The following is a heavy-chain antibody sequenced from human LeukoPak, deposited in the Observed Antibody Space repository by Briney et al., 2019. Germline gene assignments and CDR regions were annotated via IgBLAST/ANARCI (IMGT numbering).Heavy chain of an antibody. CDR3: AKDTRKGGYYSDY. D-gene: IGHD3-22*01. Sequence: GGSLRLSCAASGFTFSDYSMNWVRQAPGKGLEWISWIGISSGNTKYADSVKGRFTISGDNAKNSLYLQMNSLRVEDTAVYFCAKDTRKGGYYSDYWGQGTVVTVSS. CDR2: IGISSGNT. V-gene: IGHV3-48*04. CDR1: GFTFSDYS. J-gene: IGHJ4*02.